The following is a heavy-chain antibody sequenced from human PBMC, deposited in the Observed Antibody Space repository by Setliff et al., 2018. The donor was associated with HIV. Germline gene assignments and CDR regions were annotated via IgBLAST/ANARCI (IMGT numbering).Heavy chain of an antibody. CDR1: GVSISNYY. CDR2: MYYSGNT. CDR3: ARVTAAPGYYLED. Sequence: SETLSLTCTVSGVSISNYYWSWIRQPPGKGLEWIGYMYYSGNTNYNPSLKSRVTISVDTSKSQFSLSLSSVTAADSALYYCARVTAAPGYYLEDWGQGTLVTVSS. J-gene: IGHJ4*02. V-gene: IGHV4-59*01. D-gene: IGHD6-13*01.